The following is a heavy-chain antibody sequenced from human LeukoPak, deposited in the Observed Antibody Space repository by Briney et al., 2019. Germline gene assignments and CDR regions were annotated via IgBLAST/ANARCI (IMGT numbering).Heavy chain of an antibody. D-gene: IGHD3-10*01. J-gene: IGHJ4*02. V-gene: IGHV3-30*18. Sequence: GGSLRLSCAASGFTFSSYGMHWVRQAPGKGLEWVAVISYDGSNKYYADSVKGRFTISRDNSKNTLYLQMNSLRAEDTAVYYCAKLLMDFDYWGQGTLVTVSS. CDR3: AKLLMDFDY. CDR2: ISYDGSNK. CDR1: GFTFSSYG.